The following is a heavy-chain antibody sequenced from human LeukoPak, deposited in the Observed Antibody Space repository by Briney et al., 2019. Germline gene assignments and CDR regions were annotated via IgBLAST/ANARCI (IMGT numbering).Heavy chain of an antibody. J-gene: IGHJ4*02. CDR1: GFTFSSYA. D-gene: IGHD3-10*01. CDR2: ISGSGSSA. V-gene: IGHV3-23*01. CDR3: AKTKVYYYGSGSYPDY. Sequence: GGSLRLSWAASGFTFSSYAMSLVRQAPGKGLEWVSGISGSGSSAYYADSVKGRFTISRDTSKNTVYLQMNSLRAEDTAVYYCAKTKVYYYGSGSYPDYWGQGTLVTVSS.